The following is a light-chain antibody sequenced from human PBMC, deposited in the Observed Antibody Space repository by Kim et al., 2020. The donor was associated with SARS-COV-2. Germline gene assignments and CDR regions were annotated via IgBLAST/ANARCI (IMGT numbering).Light chain of an antibody. CDR1: NIGSKD. CDR2: YDS. Sequence: GKTARITCGGNNIGSKDVHWYQQKPGQAPVLVIYYDSDRPSGIPERFSGSNSGNTATLTISRVEAGDEADYYCQVWDSSSDHPGYVFGTGTKVTVL. V-gene: IGLV3-21*04. CDR3: QVWDSSSDHPGYV. J-gene: IGLJ1*01.